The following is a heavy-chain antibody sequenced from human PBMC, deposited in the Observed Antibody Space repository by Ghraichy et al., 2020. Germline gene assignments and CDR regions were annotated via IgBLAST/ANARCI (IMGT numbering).Heavy chain of an antibody. D-gene: IGHD1-26*01. V-gene: IGHV3-23*01. CDR1: GFTFASYA. Sequence: GGSLRLSCAASGFTFASYAMTWVRQTPGRGLEWVSSINDGGRYTYYADSVKGRFTISRDNSKNTLYLQMNSLRAEDTAIFYCSRLKVGAAGLAIDIWGQGTMVTVSS. J-gene: IGHJ3*02. CDR3: SRLKVGAAGLAIDI. CDR2: INDGGRYT.